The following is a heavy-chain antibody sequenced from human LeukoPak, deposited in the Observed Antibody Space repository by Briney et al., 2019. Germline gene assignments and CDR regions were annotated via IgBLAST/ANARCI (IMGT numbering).Heavy chain of an antibody. J-gene: IGHJ4*02. V-gene: IGHV4-39*07. CDR1: GGSVSNSLYY. CDR2: INHSGST. Sequence: TSETLSLTCTVSGGSVSNSLYYWSWIRQPPGKGLEWIGEINHSGSTNYNPSLKSRVTISVDTSKNQFSLKLSSVTAADTAVYYCARAGISSSSWYRYHNLYYFDYWGQGTLVTVSS. D-gene: IGHD6-13*01. CDR3: ARAGISSSSWYRYHNLYYFDY.